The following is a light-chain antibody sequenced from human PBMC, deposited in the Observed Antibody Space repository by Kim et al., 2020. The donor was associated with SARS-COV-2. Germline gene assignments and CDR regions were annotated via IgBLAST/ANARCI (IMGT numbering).Light chain of an antibody. Sequence: QSALTQPASVSGSPGPSITISCTGTSSDVGGYNYVSWYQQHPGKAPKLMIYDVSNRPSGVSNRFSGSKSGNTASLTISGLQAEEEADYYCSSYTSSSTLFGGGTQLTVL. J-gene: IGLJ2*01. CDR2: DVS. V-gene: IGLV2-14*03. CDR1: SSDVGGYNY. CDR3: SSYTSSSTL.